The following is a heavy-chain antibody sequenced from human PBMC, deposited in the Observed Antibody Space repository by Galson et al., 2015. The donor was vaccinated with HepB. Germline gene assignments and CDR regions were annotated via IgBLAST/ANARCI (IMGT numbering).Heavy chain of an antibody. Sequence: SLRLSCAASGFTFSNYAMRWVRQAPGKGLEYVSGISGSGISTYYADSVKGRFTMSRDNSKHTLYLQMNNLRAEDTAVYYCAKKRPIYYDTTDYHEGGIDYWGQGTLVTASS. J-gene: IGHJ4*02. D-gene: IGHD3-22*01. V-gene: IGHV3-23*01. CDR2: ISGSGIST. CDR1: GFTFSNYA. CDR3: AKKRPIYYDTTDYHEGGIDY.